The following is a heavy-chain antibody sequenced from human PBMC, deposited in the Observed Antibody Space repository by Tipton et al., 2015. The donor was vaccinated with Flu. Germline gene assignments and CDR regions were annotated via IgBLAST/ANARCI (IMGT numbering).Heavy chain of an antibody. CDR1: GFIFGDYW. Sequence: SLRLSCAASGFIFGDYWMLWFRQAPGKGLEWVANINQDGSVKYYVDSVRGRFTISRDNARNSVSLQMNGLRAEESGTYYCARGGLAPGNYWGQGAQVTVSS. CDR2: INQDGSVK. D-gene: IGHD3-3*02. CDR3: ARGGLAPGNY. V-gene: IGHV3-7*01. J-gene: IGHJ4*02.